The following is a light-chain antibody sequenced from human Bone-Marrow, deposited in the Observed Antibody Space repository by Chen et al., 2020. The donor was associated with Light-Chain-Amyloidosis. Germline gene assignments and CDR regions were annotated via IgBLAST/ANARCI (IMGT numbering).Light chain of an antibody. J-gene: IGLJ3*02. CDR3: QVWDRSSDRPV. CDR1: NIGSTS. CDR2: DDS. Sequence: SYVLTPPSSVSVAPGQTATIACGGNNIGSTSVHWYQQTPGQAPLLVVYDDSDRPSGIPERSSGSNSGTTATLTISGVEAGDEADYYCQVWDRSSDRPVFGGGTKLTVL. V-gene: IGLV3-21*02.